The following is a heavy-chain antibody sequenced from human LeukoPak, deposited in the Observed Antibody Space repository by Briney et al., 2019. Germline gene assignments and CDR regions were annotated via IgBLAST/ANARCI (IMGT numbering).Heavy chain of an antibody. CDR3: AKDRRVVVINTIDY. CDR2: ISGSGGST. J-gene: IGHJ4*01. D-gene: IGHD3-22*01. V-gene: IGHV3-23*01. CDR1: GFTFSSYA. Sequence: GGSLRLSCAASGFTFSSYAMSWVRQPPGKGLEWVAAISGSGGSTYYAASVKGRFTISRDNSKNTLYLQMNSLRAEDTAVYYCAKDRRVVVINTIDYWSHGTLVTVSS.